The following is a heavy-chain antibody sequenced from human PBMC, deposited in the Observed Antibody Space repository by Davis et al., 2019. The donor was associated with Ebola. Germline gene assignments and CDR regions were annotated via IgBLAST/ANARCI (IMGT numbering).Heavy chain of an antibody. CDR3: ARDLGTYYDFWSGNGGWFDP. J-gene: IGHJ5*02. CDR2: INHSGST. Sequence: PSETLSLTCTVSGGSISSGDYYWSWIRQPPGKGLEWIGEINHSGSTNYNPSLKSRVTISVDTSKNQFSLKLSSVTAADTAVYYCARDLGTYYDFWSGNGGWFDPWGQGTLVTVSS. CDR1: GGSISSGDYY. D-gene: IGHD3-3*01. V-gene: IGHV4-39*07.